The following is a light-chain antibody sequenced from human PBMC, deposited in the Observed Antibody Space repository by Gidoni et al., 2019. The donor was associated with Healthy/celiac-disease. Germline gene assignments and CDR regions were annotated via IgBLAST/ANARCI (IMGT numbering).Light chain of an antibody. J-gene: IGLJ2*01. CDR1: SGHSSYA. Sequence: QLVLTQSPSASASLGASVKLTCTLSSGHSSYAIAWHQQQPEKDPRYLMKLNSDGSQSKGDGIPDRFSGSSSGAERYLTISSLQSEDEADYYCQTLGTGIHSVVFGGGTKLTVL. CDR2: LNSDGSQ. CDR3: QTLGTGIHSVV. V-gene: IGLV4-69*01.